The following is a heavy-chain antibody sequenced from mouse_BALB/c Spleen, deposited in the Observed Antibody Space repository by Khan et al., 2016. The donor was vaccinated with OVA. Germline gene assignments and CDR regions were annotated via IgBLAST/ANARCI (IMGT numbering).Heavy chain of an antibody. D-gene: IGHD1-1*01. J-gene: IGHJ1*01. V-gene: IGHV3-5*02. Sequence: EVQLQESGPGLVKPSQTVSLTCTVTGISITTGNYRWSWIRQFPGNKLEWIGNIYYSGTITYNPSLTSRTTITRDTSTSQFLLEMNSLTAEDTVTIFCARDYGSLYWYLDVWGAGTTVPVSS. CDR2: IYYSGTI. CDR3: ARDYGSLYWYLDV. CDR1: GISITTGNYR.